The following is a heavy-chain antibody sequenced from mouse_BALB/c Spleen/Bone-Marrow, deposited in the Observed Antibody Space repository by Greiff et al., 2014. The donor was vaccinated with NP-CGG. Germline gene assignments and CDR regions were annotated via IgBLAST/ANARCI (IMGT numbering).Heavy chain of an antibody. D-gene: IGHD4-1*01. J-gene: IGHJ2*01. Sequence: QVQLKQSGAELVKPGASVKLSCKASGYTFTSYYMHWVKQRPGQGLEWIGEINPSNGGTNFNEKFKSRATLTVDKSSSTAYMQLSSLTSEDSAVYYCTRGRTWDFDYWGQGTTLTVSS. V-gene: IGHV1S81*02. CDR3: TRGRTWDFDY. CDR2: INPSNGGT. CDR1: GYTFTSYY.